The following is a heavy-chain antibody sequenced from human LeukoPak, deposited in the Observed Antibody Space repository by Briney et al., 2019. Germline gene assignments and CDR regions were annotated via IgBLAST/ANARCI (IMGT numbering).Heavy chain of an antibody. J-gene: IGHJ5*02. CDR1: GFTFTSSA. CDR3: AAEPRGSGTRWFDP. D-gene: IGHD3-10*01. Sequence: GTSVKVSCKASGFTFTSSAVQWVRQARGQRLEWIGWIVVGSGNTNHAQKFQERVTITRDMSTSTAYMELSSLRSEDTAVYYCAAEPRGSGTRWFDPWGQGTLVTVSS. V-gene: IGHV1-58*01. CDR2: IVVGSGNT.